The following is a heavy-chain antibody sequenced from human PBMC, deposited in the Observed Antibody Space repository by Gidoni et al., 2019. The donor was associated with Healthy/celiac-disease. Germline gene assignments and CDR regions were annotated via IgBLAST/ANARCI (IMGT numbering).Heavy chain of an antibody. J-gene: IGHJ5*02. CDR2: IYYSGST. CDR1: GGSISSYY. CDR3: ARGGPPLWFGELGTPFDP. V-gene: IGHV4-59*01. D-gene: IGHD3-10*01. Sequence: QVQLQESGPGLVKHPETLSLTCTVSGGSISSYYWRWIRRPPGKGLGWIGYIYYSGSTNYHPSLKSRVTISVDTSKNQFSLKLSSVTAADTAVYYFARGGPPLWFGELGTPFDPWGQGTLVTVSS.